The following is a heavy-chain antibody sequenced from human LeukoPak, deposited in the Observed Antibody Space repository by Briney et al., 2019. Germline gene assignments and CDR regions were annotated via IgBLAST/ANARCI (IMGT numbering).Heavy chain of an antibody. D-gene: IGHD6-6*01. CDR2: ISSSSSYI. V-gene: IGHV3-21*01. CDR1: GFTFSSYS. Sequence: PGPSLRLSCAASGFTFSSYSMNCVRHPPGNGLEWVSSISSSSSYIYYADSVKGRFTISRDNAKNSLYLQMNSLRAEDTAVYYCARVYSSSHNFDYWGQGTLVTVSS. CDR3: ARVYSSSHNFDY. J-gene: IGHJ4*02.